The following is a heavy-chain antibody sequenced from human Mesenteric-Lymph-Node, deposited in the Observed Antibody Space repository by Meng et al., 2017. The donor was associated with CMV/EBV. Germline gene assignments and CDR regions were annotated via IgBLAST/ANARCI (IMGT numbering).Heavy chain of an antibody. Sequence: GESLKISCKASGYSFYSFPTYWIGWVRQMPGKDLEWMGIIYPGDSDTRYSPSFQGQVTISADKSISTAYLQWSSLKASDTAMYYCARQSGDRVENWFDPWGQGTLVTVSS. V-gene: IGHV5-51*01. CDR3: ARQSGDRVENWFDP. D-gene: IGHD3-10*01. CDR1: GYSFYSFPTYW. J-gene: IGHJ5*02. CDR2: IYPGDSDT.